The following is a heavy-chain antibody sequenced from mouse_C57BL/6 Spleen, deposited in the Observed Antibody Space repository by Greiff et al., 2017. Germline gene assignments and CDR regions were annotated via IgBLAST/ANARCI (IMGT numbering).Heavy chain of an antibody. D-gene: IGHD2-3*01. CDR2: ISDGGSYT. CDR1: GFTFSSYA. V-gene: IGHV5-4*01. CDR3: ARESLYDYDAMDY. Sequence: DVMLVESGGGLVKPGGSLKLSCAASGFTFSSYAMSWVRQTPEKRLEWVATISDGGSYTYYPDNVKGRFTISRDNAKNNLYLQMSHLKSEDTAMYYCARESLYDYDAMDYWGQGTSVTVSS. J-gene: IGHJ4*01.